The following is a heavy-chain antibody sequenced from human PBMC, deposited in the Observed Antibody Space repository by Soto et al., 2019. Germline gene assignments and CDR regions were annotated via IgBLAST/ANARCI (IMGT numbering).Heavy chain of an antibody. CDR2: LYYSGAT. Sequence: SETLSLSCTVSGGSIRSRSYYWGWIRQPPGKGLEWIGSLYYSGATYYNPSLKSRITMSVDLSKNQFSLKLSSVTAADTAIYYCARHRGYHILTGYLDYWGQGTLVTVSS. V-gene: IGHV4-39*01. J-gene: IGHJ4*02. CDR3: ARHRGYHILTGYLDY. CDR1: GGSIRSRSYY. D-gene: IGHD3-9*01.